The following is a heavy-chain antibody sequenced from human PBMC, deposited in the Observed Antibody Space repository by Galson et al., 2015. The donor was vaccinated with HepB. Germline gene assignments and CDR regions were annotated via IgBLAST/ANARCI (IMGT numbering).Heavy chain of an antibody. CDR3: ARHSRGIAVAGSRSRTPDY. D-gene: IGHD6-19*01. V-gene: IGHV1-69*02. CDR2: IIPILGIA. Sequence: SVKVSCKASGGTFSSYTISWVRQAPGQGLEWMGRIIPILGIANYAQKFQGRVTITADKSTSTAYMELSSLRSEDTAVYYCARHSRGIAVAGSRSRTPDYWGQGTLVTVSS. CDR1: GGTFSSYT. J-gene: IGHJ4*02.